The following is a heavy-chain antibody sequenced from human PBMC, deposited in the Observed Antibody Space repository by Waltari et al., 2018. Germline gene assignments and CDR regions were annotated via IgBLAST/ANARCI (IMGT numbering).Heavy chain of an antibody. CDR1: GGTFSSNA. J-gene: IGHJ6*02. V-gene: IGHV1-69*04. Sequence: QVQLVQSGAEVKKPGSSVKVSCKASGGTFSSNAISWVRQAPGQGLEWMGRIIPILGIANYAQKFQGRVTITADKSTSTAYMELSSLRSEDTAVYYCARGKASQGTDVWGQGTTVTVSS. CDR2: IIPILGIA. CDR3: ARGKASQGTDV. D-gene: IGHD1-1*01.